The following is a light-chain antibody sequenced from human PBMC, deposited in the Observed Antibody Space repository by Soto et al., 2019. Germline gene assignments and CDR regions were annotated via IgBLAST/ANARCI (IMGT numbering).Light chain of an antibody. CDR3: QQYHSYST. Sequence: IQMTQSPSTLAASVGDRVTITCRASQSISSWLAWYQQKPGKAPKLLISGASTLESGVPSRFSGSGSVTEFTLTISSLQPDDFATYYCQQYHSYSTFGQGTKVDI. J-gene: IGKJ1*01. CDR2: GAS. CDR1: QSISSW. V-gene: IGKV1-5*01.